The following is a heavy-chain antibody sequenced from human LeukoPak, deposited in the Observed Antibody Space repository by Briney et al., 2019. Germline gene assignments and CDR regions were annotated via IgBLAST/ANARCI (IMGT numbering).Heavy chain of an antibody. CDR1: GGSFSGYY. CDR2: ISGSGGST. CDR3: AKERTTVTYYFDY. J-gene: IGHJ4*02. D-gene: IGHD4-17*01. Sequence: ETLSLTCAVYGGSFSGYYWSWIRQPPGKGLEWVSAISGSGGSTYYADSVKGRFTISRDNSKNTLYLQMNSLRAEDTAVYYCAKERTTVTYYFDYWGQGTLVTVSS. V-gene: IGHV3-23*01.